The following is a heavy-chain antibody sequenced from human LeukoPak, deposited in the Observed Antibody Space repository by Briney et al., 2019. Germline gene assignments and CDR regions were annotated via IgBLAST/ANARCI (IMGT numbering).Heavy chain of an antibody. D-gene: IGHD3-22*01. Sequence: PGGSLRLSCAASGFTFSSYAMSWVRQAPGKGLEWVSAISGSGGSTYYADSVKGRFTISRDNSKNTLYLQMNSLRAEDTAVYYCAKAPQTDSSGYFVYWYFDLWGRGTLVTVSS. V-gene: IGHV3-23*01. J-gene: IGHJ2*01. CDR2: ISGSGGST. CDR1: GFTFSSYA. CDR3: AKAPQTDSSGYFVYWYFDL.